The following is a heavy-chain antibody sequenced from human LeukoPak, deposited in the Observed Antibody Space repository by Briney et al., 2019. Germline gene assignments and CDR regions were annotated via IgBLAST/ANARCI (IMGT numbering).Heavy chain of an antibody. D-gene: IGHD2-21*01. Sequence: GGSLRLSCTVSGFNFNAAWMSWVRLAPGKGLQWVGRLKSRGSGETADYSAPVKGRFTVSRDDSQNTLYLQMNSLRAEDTAVYYCAKGEPGIVVGPGGDVWGKGTTVTVSS. V-gene: IGHV3-15*01. CDR1: GFNFNAAW. J-gene: IGHJ6*04. CDR2: LKSRGSGETA. CDR3: AKGEPGIVVGPGGDV.